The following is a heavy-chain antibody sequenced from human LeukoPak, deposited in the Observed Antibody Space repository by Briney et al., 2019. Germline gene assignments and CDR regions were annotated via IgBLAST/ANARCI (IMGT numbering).Heavy chain of an antibody. J-gene: IGHJ4*02. CDR2: INHSGST. Sequence: SETLSLTCAVYGGSFSGYYWSWIRQPPGKGLEWIGEINHSGSTNYNPSPKSRVTISVDTSKSQFSLKLSSVTAADTAVYYCARDRGSTRPFDYWGQGTLVTVSS. D-gene: IGHD2-2*01. CDR3: ARDRGSTRPFDY. CDR1: GGSFSGYY. V-gene: IGHV4-34*01.